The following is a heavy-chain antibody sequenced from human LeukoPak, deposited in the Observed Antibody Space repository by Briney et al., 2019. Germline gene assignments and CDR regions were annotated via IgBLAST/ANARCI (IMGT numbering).Heavy chain of an antibody. Sequence: SVRGRFTISRDNSKNTVSLQMESLRAEDTALYYCAKDYAVGSIDYWGQGTLVTVSS. J-gene: IGHJ4*02. CDR3: AKDYAVGSIDY. D-gene: IGHD3-16*01. V-gene: IGHV3-23*01.